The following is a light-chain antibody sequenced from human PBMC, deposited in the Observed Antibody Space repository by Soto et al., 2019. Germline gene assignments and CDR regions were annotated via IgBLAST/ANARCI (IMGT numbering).Light chain of an antibody. CDR1: SSDVGGYNY. Sequence: QSALTQPPSASGSPGQSVTISCTGTSSDVGGYNYVSWYQQHPGKAPKLMIYEVSKRPSGVPDRLSGSKSGNTAALTVSGLQVEDEADYYCASYTGSDTLVFGGGTKLTVL. CDR3: ASYTGSDTLV. V-gene: IGLV2-8*01. J-gene: IGLJ2*01. CDR2: EVS.